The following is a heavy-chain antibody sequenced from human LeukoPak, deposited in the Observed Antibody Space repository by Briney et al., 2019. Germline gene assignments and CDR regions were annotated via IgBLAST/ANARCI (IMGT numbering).Heavy chain of an antibody. V-gene: IGHV1-18*01. Sequence: ASVKVSCKASGGTFSSYAISWVRQAPGQGLEWMGWISAYNGRTEYAPNLQDRVTMTTDTSTTTAYMELRSLTSDDTAVYYCGRWSPNPNDSWGQGTLVTVSS. D-gene: IGHD3-3*01. J-gene: IGHJ5*01. CDR2: ISAYNGRT. CDR1: GGTFSSYA. CDR3: GRWSPNPNDS.